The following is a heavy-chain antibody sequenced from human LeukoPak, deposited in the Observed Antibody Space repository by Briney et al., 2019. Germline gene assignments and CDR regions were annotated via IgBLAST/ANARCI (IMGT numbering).Heavy chain of an antibody. D-gene: IGHD3-22*01. CDR3: TRGSIAYYYMDV. CDR2: IYYSGST. J-gene: IGHJ6*03. V-gene: IGHV4-59*02. Sequence: SETLSLTCTVSGGSVSSYYWSWIRQPPGKGLEWIGYIYYSGSTNYNPSLKSRVTISVDTSKNQFSLKLSSVTAADTAVYYCTRGSIAYYYMDVWGKGTTVTISS. CDR1: GGSVSSYY.